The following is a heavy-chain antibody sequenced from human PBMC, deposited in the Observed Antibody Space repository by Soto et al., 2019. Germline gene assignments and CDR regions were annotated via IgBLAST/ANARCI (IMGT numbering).Heavy chain of an antibody. CDR3: ARAFFYQGSDSRGYSYDAFDF. J-gene: IGHJ3*01. Sequence: QVQLVQSGAEVKKPGASVKVSCKASGYTFTSSGISWVRQAPGQGLEWMGWISAHTGSSEYAQRLQGRVTMTTDRSTSTAYMELRSLRSDDTAVYYCARAFFYQGSDSRGYSYDAFDFWGPGTLVTVS. CDR2: ISAHTGSS. V-gene: IGHV1-18*01. D-gene: IGHD3-22*01. CDR1: GYTFTSSG.